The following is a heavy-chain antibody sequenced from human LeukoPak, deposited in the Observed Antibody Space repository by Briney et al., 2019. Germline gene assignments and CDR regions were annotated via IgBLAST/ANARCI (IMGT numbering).Heavy chain of an antibody. V-gene: IGHV3-30*18. CDR2: IRYDGSDK. D-gene: IGHD4-17*01. J-gene: IGHJ5*01. CDR1: GFTFSSYG. Sequence: GGYLRLSCAASGFTFSSYGMHWVRQAPGKGLEWVAVIRYDGSDKYYGDSVKGRFTISRDNSKNTLYLQMNSLRPEDTAVYYCAKDWALYRDYVAYFESWGQGTLVTVSS. CDR3: AKDWALYRDYVAYFES.